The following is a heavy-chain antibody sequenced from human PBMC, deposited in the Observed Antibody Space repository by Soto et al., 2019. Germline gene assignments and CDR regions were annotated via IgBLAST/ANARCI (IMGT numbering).Heavy chain of an antibody. CDR2: ISISGTII. Sequence: GGSLRLSCEGSGFIFSDYEMNWVRQVPGKGLEWISYISISGTIIHYADSVKGRFTISRDNAKYSVYLQMNSLRVEDTAIYYCAREGGFDWFYPWGQGTLVTVSS. J-gene: IGHJ5*02. V-gene: IGHV3-48*03. CDR3: AREGGFDWFYP. CDR1: GFIFSDYE.